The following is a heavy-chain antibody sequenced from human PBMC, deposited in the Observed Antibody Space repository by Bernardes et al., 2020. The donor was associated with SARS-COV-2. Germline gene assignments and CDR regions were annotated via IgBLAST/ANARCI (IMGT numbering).Heavy chain of an antibody. CDR3: ARPIDSWHIVVVVSVPRAEPFYFES. CDR2: ISYSSST. J-gene: IGHJ4*02. D-gene: IGHD2-21*01. V-gene: IGHV4-39*01. Sequence: SETLSLTCTVSGDSMSNRSYYWCWIRQPPGKGLEWIGIISYSSSTNYNPSLNSRVTISVTTSKQQFSLQLSFVTAAYTAVYFCARPIDSWHIVVVVSVPRAEPFYFESWGQGALVTVSS. CDR1: GDSMSNRSYY.